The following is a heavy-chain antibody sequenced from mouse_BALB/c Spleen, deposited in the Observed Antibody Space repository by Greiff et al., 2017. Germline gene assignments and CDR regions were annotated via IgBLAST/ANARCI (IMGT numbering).Heavy chain of an antibody. D-gene: IGHD2-10*02. Sequence: QVQLQQSGAELVRPGSSVKLSCKASGFAFSSYWMTWVKQRPGQGLEWIGQIYPGDGDTNYNGKFRGKATLTADKSTSTAYMQLSSLTSEDAEIYFCARSRYGNYGYAMDYWGEGTSVTVSS. CDR3: ARSRYGNYGYAMDY. V-gene: IGHV1-80*01. CDR1: GFAFSSYW. CDR2: IYPGDGDT. J-gene: IGHJ4*01.